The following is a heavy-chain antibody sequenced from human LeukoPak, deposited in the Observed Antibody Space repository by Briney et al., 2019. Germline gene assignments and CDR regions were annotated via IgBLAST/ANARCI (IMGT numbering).Heavy chain of an antibody. CDR3: ARGGRDGSNEIDY. CDR1: GFTFSSYA. J-gene: IGHJ4*02. Sequence: GRSLRLSCAASGFTFSSYAMHWVRQAPGKGLEWVAVISYDGSNKYYADSVRGRFTISRDNSKNTLYLQMNSPRAEDTAVYYCARGGRDGSNEIDYWGQGTLVTVSS. D-gene: IGHD5-24*01. V-gene: IGHV3-30-3*01. CDR2: ISYDGSNK.